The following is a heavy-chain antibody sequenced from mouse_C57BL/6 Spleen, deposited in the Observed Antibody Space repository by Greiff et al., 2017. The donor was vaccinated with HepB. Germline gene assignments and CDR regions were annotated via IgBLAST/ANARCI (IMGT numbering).Heavy chain of an antibody. CDR3: ARRRTGTGYYDY. V-gene: IGHV1-53*01. D-gene: IGHD4-1*01. CDR1: GYTFTSYW. Sequence: VQLQQPGTELVKPGASVKLSCKASGYTFTSYWMHWVKQRPGQGLEWIGNINPSNGGTNYNEKFKSKAKLTVYKSSSTAYIQLSSLTSEDSAFYYCARRRTGTGYYDYWGQGTTLTVSS. CDR2: INPSNGGT. J-gene: IGHJ2*01.